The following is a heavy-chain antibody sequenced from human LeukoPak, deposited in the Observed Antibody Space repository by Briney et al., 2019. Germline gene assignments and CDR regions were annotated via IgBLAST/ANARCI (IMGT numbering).Heavy chain of an antibody. J-gene: IGHJ4*02. CDR2: IIPILGIA. CDR1: GGTFSSYA. CDR3: ARDGPGYSSSWYVY. Sequence: SVRVSCKASGGTFSSYAISWVRQAPGQGLEWMGRIIPILGIANYAQKFQGRVTITADKSTSTAYMELSSLRSEDTAVYYCARDGPGYSSSWYVYWGQGTLVTVSS. D-gene: IGHD6-13*01. V-gene: IGHV1-69*04.